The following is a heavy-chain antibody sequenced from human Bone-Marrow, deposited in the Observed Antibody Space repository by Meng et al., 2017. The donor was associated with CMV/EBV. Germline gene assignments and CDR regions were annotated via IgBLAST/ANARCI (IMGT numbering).Heavy chain of an antibody. CDR1: GFTFSSYA. CDR3: ARGGGYSYGYDYYYGMDV. J-gene: IGHJ6*02. CDR2: ISYDGSNK. V-gene: IGHV3-30*04. Sequence: GGSLRLSCAASGFTFSSYAMHWVRQAPGKGLEWVAVISYDGSNKYYADSVKGRFTISRDNSKNTLYLQMNSLRAEDTAVYYCARGGGYSYGYDYYYGMDVWGQGPTVTVSS. D-gene: IGHD5-18*01.